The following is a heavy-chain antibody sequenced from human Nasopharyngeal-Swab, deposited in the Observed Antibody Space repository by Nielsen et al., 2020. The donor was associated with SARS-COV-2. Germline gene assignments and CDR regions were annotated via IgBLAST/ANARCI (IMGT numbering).Heavy chain of an antibody. CDR1: GFTFSSYA. Sequence: GESLKISCAASGFTFSSYAMHWVRQAPGKGLEWVAVISYDGSNKYYADSVKGRFTISRDNSKYTLYLQMNSLRAEDTAVYYCARDEGCFDYWGQGTLVTVSS. CDR3: ARDEGCFDY. CDR2: ISYDGSNK. J-gene: IGHJ4*02. V-gene: IGHV3-30-3*01. D-gene: IGHD2-15*01.